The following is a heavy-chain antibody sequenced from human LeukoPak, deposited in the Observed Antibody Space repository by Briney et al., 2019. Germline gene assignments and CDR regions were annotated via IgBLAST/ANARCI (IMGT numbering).Heavy chain of an antibody. V-gene: IGHV1-2*02. J-gene: IGHJ6*03. Sequence: GASVTVSCKASGYTFTGYYMHWVRQAPGQGLEWMGWINPNSGGTNYAQKFQGRVTMTRDTSISTAYMELSRLRSDDTAVYYCARTARYSYGYRPTDYYYCMDVWGKGTTVTVSS. CDR1: GYTFTGYY. D-gene: IGHD5-18*01. CDR3: ARTARYSYGYRPTDYYYCMDV. CDR2: INPNSGGT.